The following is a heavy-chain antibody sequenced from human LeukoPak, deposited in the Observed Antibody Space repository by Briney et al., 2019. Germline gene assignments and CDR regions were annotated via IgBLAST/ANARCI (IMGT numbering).Heavy chain of an antibody. D-gene: IGHD6-19*01. Sequence: PSETLSLTCAVYGGSFSGYNWSWIRQPPGKGLEWIGEINHSGSTNYNPPLKSRVTISVDTSKNQFSLKLSSVTAADTAVYYCARIAVPSIYNWFDPWGQGTLVTVSS. CDR3: ARIAVPSIYNWFDP. CDR2: INHSGST. CDR1: GGSFSGYN. J-gene: IGHJ5*02. V-gene: IGHV4-34*01.